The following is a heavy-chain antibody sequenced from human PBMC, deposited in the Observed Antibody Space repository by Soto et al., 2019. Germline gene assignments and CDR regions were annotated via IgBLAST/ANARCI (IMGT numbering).Heavy chain of an antibody. D-gene: IGHD6-19*01. J-gene: IGHJ4*02. CDR2: IYHSGST. V-gene: IGHV4-4*02. Sequence: QVQLQESGPGLVRPSGTLSLTCAVSGDSIRSSNWWSWVRQPPGQGLEWIGEIYHSGSTNYNPSLKSRVTISLDKSKNQFSLTLSSVTSADTAVYYCARDLGSSGTFDYLGQGTLVTVSA. CDR1: GDSIRSSNW. CDR3: ARDLGSSGTFDY.